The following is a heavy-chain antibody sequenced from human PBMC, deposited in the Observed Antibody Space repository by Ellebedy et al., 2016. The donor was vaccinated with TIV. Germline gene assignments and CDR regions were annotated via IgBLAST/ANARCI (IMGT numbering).Heavy chain of an antibody. Sequence: SETLSLTCTVSGGSISSFYWSWIRQPPGKALEWIGYLSYNGSTNYNPSLKSRVTISLDTSKNQFSLKLTSVNAADTAVYYCARPRGYSYGGFDYWGQGTLVTVSS. CDR3: ARPRGYSYGGFDY. D-gene: IGHD5-18*01. CDR1: GGSISSFY. V-gene: IGHV4-59*08. J-gene: IGHJ4*02. CDR2: LSYNGST.